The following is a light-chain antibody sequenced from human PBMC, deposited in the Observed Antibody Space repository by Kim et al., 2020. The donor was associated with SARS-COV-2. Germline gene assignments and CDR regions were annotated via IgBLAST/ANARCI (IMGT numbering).Light chain of an antibody. J-gene: IGKJ5*01. CDR2: AAS. V-gene: IGKV1-39*01. CDR3: QQTDGAPIT. Sequence: ASVGDTVLITCRASQSIRTYLQWYQQKPGKAPRLLIYAASSLQTRVPSRFSGSGSGTDFTLAIRSLQPEDFATYYCQQTDGAPITFGQGRRLEIK. CDR1: QSIRTY.